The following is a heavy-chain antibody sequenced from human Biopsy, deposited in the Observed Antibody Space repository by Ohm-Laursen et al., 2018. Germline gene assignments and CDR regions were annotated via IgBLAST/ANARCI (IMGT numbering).Heavy chain of an antibody. D-gene: IGHD3-22*01. CDR2: ITASGGTT. CDR3: ARVYYDSSPDRFDY. CDR1: GISFSRSA. J-gene: IGHJ4*02. V-gene: IGHV3-48*03. Sequence: GSLRLSCTASGISFSRSAMNWVRQAPGKGLEWVSGITASGGTTYYADSVKGRFTISRNNAKNSLYLQMNSLRAEDTAVYYCARVYYDSSPDRFDYWGQGTLVTVSS.